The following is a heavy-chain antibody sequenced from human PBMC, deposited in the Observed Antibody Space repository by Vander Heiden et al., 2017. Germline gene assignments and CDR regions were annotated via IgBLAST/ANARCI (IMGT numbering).Heavy chain of an antibody. CDR1: GFLFRNAR. J-gene: IGHJ4*02. CDR3: STDGSRSSCYWGDF. CDR2: IKGKTDGGTT. Sequence: EVQLVESGGGLVKPGGSLRSPCAAPGFLFRNARSTWVRQAPGKGLGWVGRIKGKTDGGTTDYAAPVKGRFTISRDDSKNTLYLQMKRMKTEETAVYYFSTDGSRSSCYWGDFWGQGTMVTVSS. D-gene: IGHD2-15*01. V-gene: IGHV3-15*07.